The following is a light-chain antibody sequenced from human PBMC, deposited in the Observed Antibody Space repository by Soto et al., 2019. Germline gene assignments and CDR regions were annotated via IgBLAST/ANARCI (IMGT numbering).Light chain of an antibody. Sequence: VITRHPPPRTVSTGERDTRTCRASQSVGSDLAWYQQKPGQAPRLVIYGASSRATGIPDRFSGSGSVTEFTLSISSLESEDFAVYFCQQDGDRRRTFGQGTKVDIK. J-gene: IGKJ1*01. V-gene: IGKV3D-15*01. CDR3: QQDGDRRRT. CDR2: GAS. CDR1: QSVGSD.